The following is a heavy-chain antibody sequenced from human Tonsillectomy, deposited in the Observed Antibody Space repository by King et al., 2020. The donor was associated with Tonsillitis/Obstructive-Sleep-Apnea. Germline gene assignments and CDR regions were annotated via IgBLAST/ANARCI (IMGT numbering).Heavy chain of an antibody. J-gene: IGHJ4*02. CDR1: GFTFSSYS. D-gene: IGHD3-22*01. CDR2: ISSSSSTI. CDR3: VLYYYDSSGYYMGGYFDY. Sequence: VQLVESGGGLVQPGGSLRLSCAASGFTFSSYSMNWVRQAPGKGLEWGSYISSSSSTIYYADSVKGRFTISRDNAKNSLYLQMNSLRDEDTAVYYCVLYYYDSSGYYMGGYFDYWGQGTLVTVSS. V-gene: IGHV3-48*02.